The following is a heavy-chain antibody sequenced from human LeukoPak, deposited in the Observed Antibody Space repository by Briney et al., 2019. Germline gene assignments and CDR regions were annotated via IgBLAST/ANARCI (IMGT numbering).Heavy chain of an antibody. CDR1: GGSIRSTNHY. Sequence: PSETLSLTCTVSGGSIRSTNHYWGWIRQSPGKGLEWLGSISHSGSTYYSPSLQSRLNISVDTSRNQFSLKLPFMTAADTAVYFCARERGGAYYYDSSGYYFDYWGQGTLVTVSS. D-gene: IGHD3-22*01. CDR2: ISHSGST. J-gene: IGHJ4*02. V-gene: IGHV4-39*02. CDR3: ARERGGAYYYDSSGYYFDY.